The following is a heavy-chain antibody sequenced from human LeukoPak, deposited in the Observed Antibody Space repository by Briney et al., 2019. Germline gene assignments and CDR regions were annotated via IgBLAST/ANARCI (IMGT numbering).Heavy chain of an antibody. CDR2: INPSGGST. CDR3: ARDHIVVVTAPDAFDI. CDR1: GYTFTSYY. J-gene: IGHJ3*02. V-gene: IGHV1-46*01. D-gene: IGHD2-21*02. Sequence: ASVKVSCKASGYTFTSYYMHWVRQAPGQGLEWMGIINPSGGSTSYAQKFQGRVTMTRDMSTSTVYMELSSLRSEDTAVYYCARDHIVVVTAPDAFDIWGQGTMVTVSS.